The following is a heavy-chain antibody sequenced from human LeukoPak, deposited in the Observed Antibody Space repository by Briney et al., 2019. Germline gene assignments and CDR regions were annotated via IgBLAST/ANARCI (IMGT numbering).Heavy chain of an antibody. Sequence: ASVKVSCKASGYTFTSYDINWVRQAPGQGLEWMGWMNPNSGNTGYAQKFQGRVTMTRNTSISTAYMELSSLRSEDTAVYYCARDAMIVPGRWFDPWGQGTLVTVSS. CDR1: GYTFTSYD. V-gene: IGHV1-8*01. J-gene: IGHJ5*02. D-gene: IGHD3-22*01. CDR3: ARDAMIVPGRWFDP. CDR2: MNPNSGNT.